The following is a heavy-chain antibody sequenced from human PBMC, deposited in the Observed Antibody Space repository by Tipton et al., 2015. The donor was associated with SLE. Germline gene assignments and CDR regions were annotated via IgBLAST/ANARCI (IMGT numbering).Heavy chain of an antibody. CDR1: GGSFSGYH. Sequence: TLSLTCAVYGGSFSGYHWSWIRQPPGKGLEWIGEIDYRGSTSYNPSLQSRVTMSVDTSKNQFSLNLSSVTAADTAVYYCARDRHASSSGGEWFDSWGQGILVTVSS. V-gene: IGHV4-34*09. CDR2: IDYRGST. J-gene: IGHJ5*01. D-gene: IGHD6-6*01. CDR3: ARDRHASSSGGEWFDS.